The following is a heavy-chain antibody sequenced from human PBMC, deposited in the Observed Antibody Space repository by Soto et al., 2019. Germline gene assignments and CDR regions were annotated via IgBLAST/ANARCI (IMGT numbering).Heavy chain of an antibody. J-gene: IGHJ4*02. CDR1: GGSISSGGYY. Sequence: SETLSLTCTVSGGSISSGGYYWSWIRQHPGKGLEWIGYIYYSGSTYYNPSLKSRVTIPVDTSKNQFSLKLSSVTAADTAVYYCAGDSSRGFDYWGQGTLVTVSS. V-gene: IGHV4-31*03. CDR2: IYYSGST. CDR3: AGDSSRGFDY. D-gene: IGHD6-13*01.